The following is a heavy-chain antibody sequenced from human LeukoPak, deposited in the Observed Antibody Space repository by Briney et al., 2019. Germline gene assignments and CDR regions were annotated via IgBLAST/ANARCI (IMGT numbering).Heavy chain of an antibody. CDR3: AREFLTADDAFDI. CDR1: GGSISSYY. CDR2: IDWDDDK. D-gene: IGHD2/OR15-2a*01. J-gene: IGHJ3*02. Sequence: TLSLTCTVSGGSISSYYWSWIRQPPGKALEWLARIDWDDDKYYSTSLKTRLTISKDTSKNQVVLTMTNMDPVDTATYYCAREFLTADDAFDIWGQGTMVTVSS. V-gene: IGHV2-70*11.